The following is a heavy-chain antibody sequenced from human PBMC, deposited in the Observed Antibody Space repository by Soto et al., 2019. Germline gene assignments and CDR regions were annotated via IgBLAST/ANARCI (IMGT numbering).Heavy chain of an antibody. J-gene: IGHJ4*02. D-gene: IGHD6-13*01. CDR3: ARVWEMATVAACDY. Sequence: PGESLKISCRISGYTFTNYWLAWVRQMPGKGLEWVGIIYPGESDTRYSPSFQGQVTISVDKSINTAYLQWSSLKASDSAMYYCARVWEMATVAACDYWGQGTLVTVSS. V-gene: IGHV5-51*01. CDR2: IYPGESDT. CDR1: GYTFTNYW.